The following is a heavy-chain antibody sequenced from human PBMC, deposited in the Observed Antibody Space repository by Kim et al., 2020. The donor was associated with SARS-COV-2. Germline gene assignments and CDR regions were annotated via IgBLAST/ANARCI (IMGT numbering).Heavy chain of an antibody. CDR3: ARQLTYTDSSGPNKSYDY. D-gene: IGHD3-22*01. CDR1: GGSISSSSYY. Sequence: SETLSLTCTVSGGSISSSSYYWGWIRQPPGKGLEWIGSIYYSGSTYYNPSLKSRVTISVDTSKNQFSLKLSSVTAADTAVYYCARQLTYTDSSGPNKSYDYWGQGTLVTVSS. CDR2: IYYSGST. J-gene: IGHJ4*02. V-gene: IGHV4-39*01.